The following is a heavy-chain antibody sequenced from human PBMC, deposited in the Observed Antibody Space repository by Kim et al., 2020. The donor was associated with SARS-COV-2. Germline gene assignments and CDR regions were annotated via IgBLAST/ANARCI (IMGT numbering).Heavy chain of an antibody. V-gene: IGHV4-39*01. Sequence: SETLSLTCTVSGGSISSSSYYWGWIRQPAGKGLEWIACICYSGSTYYNPSRKIRVTISVDTSKHQFSLKLSSVTAADTAVYYCARIQLRRITLFGVVEKGYWFDPGGQGTPVTVSS. D-gene: IGHD3-3*01. J-gene: IGHJ5*02. CDR2: ICYSGST. CDR1: GGSISSSSYY. CDR3: ARIQLRRITLFGVVEKGYWFDP.